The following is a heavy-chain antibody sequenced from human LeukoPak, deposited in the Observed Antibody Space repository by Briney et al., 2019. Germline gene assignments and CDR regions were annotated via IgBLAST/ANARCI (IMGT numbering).Heavy chain of an antibody. Sequence: SQTLSLTCTVSGGSISSGSYYWSWIRQPAGKGLEWIGRIYTSGSTNYNPSLKSRVTISVDTSKNQFSLKLSSVTAADTAVYYCARGPTTMVRGVIGFDPWGQGTLVTVS. J-gene: IGHJ5*02. V-gene: IGHV4-61*02. D-gene: IGHD3-10*01. CDR1: GGSISSGSYY. CDR3: ARGPTTMVRGVIGFDP. CDR2: IYTSGST.